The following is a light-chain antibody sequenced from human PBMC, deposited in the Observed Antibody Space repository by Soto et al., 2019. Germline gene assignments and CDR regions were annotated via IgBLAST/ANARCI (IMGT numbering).Light chain of an antibody. CDR1: RCDVGAYNY. CDR2: EVT. V-gene: IGLV2-14*01. CDR3: SSFTSRFTFV. J-gene: IGLJ1*01. Sequence: QSALTRPASVSGSPGQSIAISCTGTRCDVGAYNYVSWYKQHPGKAPKLMISEVTNRPSGVSERFSGSKSGNTASLTISGIQAEDEADYYCSSFTSRFTFVFGTGTKVTVL.